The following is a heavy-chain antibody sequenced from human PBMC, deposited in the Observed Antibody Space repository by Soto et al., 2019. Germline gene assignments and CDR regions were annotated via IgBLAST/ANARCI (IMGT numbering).Heavy chain of an antibody. CDR1: GGSISSYY. CDR2: IYYNGST. Sequence: SETLSLTCTVSGGSISSYYWSWIRQPPGKGLEWIGYIYYNGSTNYNPSLKSRVTISVDTSTNQFSLKLSSVTAADTAVYYCARGATYYYGSGSYWVWGQGTTVTFSS. V-gene: IGHV4-59*01. J-gene: IGHJ6*02. D-gene: IGHD3-10*01. CDR3: ARGATYYYGSGSYWV.